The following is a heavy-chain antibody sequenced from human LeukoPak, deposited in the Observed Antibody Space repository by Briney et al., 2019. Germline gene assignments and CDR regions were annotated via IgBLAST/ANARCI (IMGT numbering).Heavy chain of an antibody. D-gene: IGHD3-22*01. V-gene: IGHV3-73*01. CDR2: IRSKANSYAT. CDR3: TRLIHPYYYDEREAFDI. Sequence: PGGSLRLSCAASGFTFSGSAMHWVRQASWKGLEWVGRIRSKANSYATAYAASVKGRFTISRDDSKNTAYLQMNSLKTEDTAVYYCTRLIHPYYYDEREAFDIWGQGTMVTVSS. CDR1: GFTFSGSA. J-gene: IGHJ3*02.